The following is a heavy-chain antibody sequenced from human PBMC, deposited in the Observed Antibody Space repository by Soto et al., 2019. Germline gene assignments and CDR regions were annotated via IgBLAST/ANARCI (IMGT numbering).Heavy chain of an antibody. CDR2: ISYGGSNK. CDR3: AISPPGSSWWTPFDY. D-gene: IGHD6-13*01. V-gene: IGHV3-30*03. J-gene: IGHJ4*02. Sequence: GXSLRLSCAPSGFTFSSYAMHWVRQAPGKALEWVAVISYGGSNKYYADSVRARFTLSRDNSKNTLYLQVNSLRAEDTAVYYCAISPPGSSWWTPFDYWGEGTLVTVSS. CDR1: GFTFSSYA.